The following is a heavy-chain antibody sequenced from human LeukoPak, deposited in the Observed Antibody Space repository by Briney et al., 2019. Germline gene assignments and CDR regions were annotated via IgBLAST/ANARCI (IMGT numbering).Heavy chain of an antibody. CDR3: ARDLGSSSWYAY. CDR2: INPNSGGT. D-gene: IGHD6-13*01. V-gene: IGHV1-2*02. J-gene: IGHJ4*02. CDR1: GYTFTGYY. Sequence: ASVKVSCKASGYTFTGYYMHWVRQAPGQGLEWMGWINPNSGGTNYAQKFQGRVTMTRDTSISTAYMELSRLRSDDTAVYYCARDLGSSSWYAYWGQGTLVTVSS.